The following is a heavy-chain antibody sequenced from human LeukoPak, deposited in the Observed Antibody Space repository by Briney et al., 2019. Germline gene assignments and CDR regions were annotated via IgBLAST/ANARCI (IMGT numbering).Heavy chain of an antibody. D-gene: IGHD4-17*01. J-gene: IGHJ5*02. CDR3: GRGHYGDYA. V-gene: IGHV3-7*01. Sequence: PGGSLRLSCAASGFTFSSYAMSWVRQAPGKGLECVANIKEDGSEKYYVDSVKGRFTTSRDNAENSLFLQMNSLRAEDTAVYYCGRGHYGDYAWGQGTLVTVSS. CDR1: GFTFSSYA. CDR2: IKEDGSEK.